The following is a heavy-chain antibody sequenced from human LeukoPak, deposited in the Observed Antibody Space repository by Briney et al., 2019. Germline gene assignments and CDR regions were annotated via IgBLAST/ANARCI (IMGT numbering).Heavy chain of an antibody. D-gene: IGHD1-26*01. CDR3: ARGIVGATALMDV. Sequence: ASVKVSCKASGYTFTSYGISWVRQAPGQGLEWMGWISAYNGNTNYAQKLQGRVTMTTDTSTSTAHMELRSLISEDTAVYFCARGIVGATALMDVWGQGNTVTVSS. CDR1: GYTFTSYG. CDR2: ISAYNGNT. J-gene: IGHJ6*02. V-gene: IGHV1-18*01.